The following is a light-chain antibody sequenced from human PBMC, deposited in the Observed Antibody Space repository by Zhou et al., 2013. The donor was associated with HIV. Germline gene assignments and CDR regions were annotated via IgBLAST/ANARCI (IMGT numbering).Light chain of an antibody. Sequence: DIQMTQFPSTLSASVGDRVTITCRAGQSISPWLAWFQQIPGKAPKLLISKVSSLESGVPSRFSGSGSGTEFTLTISSLQPDDFATYYCQQAKSLPLTFGGGTTVDIK. CDR2: KVS. CDR1: QSISPW. V-gene: IGKV1-5*03. J-gene: IGKJ4*01. CDR3: QQAKSLPLT.